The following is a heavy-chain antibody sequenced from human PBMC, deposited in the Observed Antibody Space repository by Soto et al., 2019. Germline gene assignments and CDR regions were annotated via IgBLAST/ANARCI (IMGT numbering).Heavy chain of an antibody. CDR1: GYTFTSYY. Sequence: GASLKVSCKAAGYTFTSYYINWVRQASGQGLEWMGWMNPNNGHTASPQKFQGRVTMTRNNSISTAYMELTSLTSEDTAVYYCARFVVATRVFDTWGQGTPVTVSS. J-gene: IGHJ5*02. CDR2: MNPNNGHT. D-gene: IGHD2-21*01. CDR3: ARFVVATRVFDT. V-gene: IGHV1-8*01.